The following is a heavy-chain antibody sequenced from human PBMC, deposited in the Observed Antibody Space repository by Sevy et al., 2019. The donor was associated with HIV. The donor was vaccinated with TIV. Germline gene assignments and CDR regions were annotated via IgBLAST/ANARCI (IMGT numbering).Heavy chain of an antibody. CDR2: INQDGSEK. CDR1: GFTFNSYW. V-gene: IGHV3-7*01. Sequence: GGSLRLSCSTSGFTFNSYWLTWVRQAPGKGLEWVANINQDGSEKNYVDSVKGRFTISRDNAQKSVFLQMRALRAADTGVYYCARAGSSYDTYYNHYAMDVWGQGTTVTVSS. D-gene: IGHD5-12*01. J-gene: IGHJ6*02. CDR3: ARAGSSYDTYYNHYAMDV.